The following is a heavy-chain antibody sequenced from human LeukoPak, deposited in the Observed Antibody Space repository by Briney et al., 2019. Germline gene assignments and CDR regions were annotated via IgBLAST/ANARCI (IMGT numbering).Heavy chain of an antibody. CDR3: ARIEPYFGYYGMDV. D-gene: IGHD1-14*01. Sequence: SQTLSLTCTVSGGSISSGDYYWSWIRQPPGKGLEWIGYIYYSGSTYYNPSLKSRVTISVDTSKNQFSLKLSSVTAADTAVYYCARIEPYFGYYGMDVWGQGTTVTVSS. V-gene: IGHV4-30-4*01. CDR1: GGSISSGDYY. J-gene: IGHJ6*02. CDR2: IYYSGST.